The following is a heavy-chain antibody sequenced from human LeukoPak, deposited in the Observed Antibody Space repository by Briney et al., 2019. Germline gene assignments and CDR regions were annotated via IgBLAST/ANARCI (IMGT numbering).Heavy chain of an antibody. V-gene: IGHV3-11*01. CDR2: ISMNGTDM. D-gene: IGHD5-18*01. J-gene: IGHJ4*02. Sequence: PGGSLRLSCAASGFTFGDFYLTWPRQTPGKGPEWLSYISMNGTDMDYADSVRGRFTISRDNAKDTLYLQMNSLGAEDTAIYHCAKGHTYGMIWGQGTQVTVSS. CDR3: AKGHTYGMI. CDR1: GFTFGDFY.